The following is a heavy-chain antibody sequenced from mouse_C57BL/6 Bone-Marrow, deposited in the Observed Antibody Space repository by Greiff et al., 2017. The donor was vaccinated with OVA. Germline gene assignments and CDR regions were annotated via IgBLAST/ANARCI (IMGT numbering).Heavy chain of an antibody. J-gene: IGHJ1*03. Sequence: QVQLQQSGPGLVQPSQSLSITCTVSGFSLTSYGVHWVRQSPGKGLEWLGVIWRGGSTAYNAAFISRLSISKDNSKSQVLFKMNSRQAEDTAIYDCARKNDGSSSWYFDVWGTGTTVTVSS. CDR2: IWRGGST. D-gene: IGHD1-1*01. V-gene: IGHV2-2*01. CDR1: GFSLTSYG. CDR3: ARKNDGSSSWYFDV.